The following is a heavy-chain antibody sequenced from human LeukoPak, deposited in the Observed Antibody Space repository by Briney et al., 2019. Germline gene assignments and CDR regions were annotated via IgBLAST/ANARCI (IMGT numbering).Heavy chain of an antibody. J-gene: IGHJ4*02. CDR3: ARAGSSGWYEGAFDY. CDR2: ISSNGGST. D-gene: IGHD6-19*01. CDR1: GFTFSSYA. V-gene: IGHV3-64*01. Sequence: PGGSLRLSCAASGFTFSSYAMHWVRQAPGKGLEYVSAISSNGGSTYYANSVKGRFTISRDNSKNTLYLQMGSLRAEDMAMYYCARAGSSGWYEGAFDYWGQGTLVTVSS.